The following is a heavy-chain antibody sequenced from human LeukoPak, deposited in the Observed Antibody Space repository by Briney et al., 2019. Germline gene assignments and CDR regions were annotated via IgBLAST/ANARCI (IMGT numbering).Heavy chain of an antibody. CDR1: GYTFTSYG. Sequence: ASVKVSCKASGYTFTSYGISWVRQAPGQRFEWMGWIDAGNGDTRYSQKFQGRVTITRDTSASTAYIELRSLRSEDTALYYCARDADGASHTLDYWGQGTLVTVSS. V-gene: IGHV1-3*01. CDR3: ARDADGASHTLDY. D-gene: IGHD4-17*01. CDR2: IDAGNGDT. J-gene: IGHJ4*02.